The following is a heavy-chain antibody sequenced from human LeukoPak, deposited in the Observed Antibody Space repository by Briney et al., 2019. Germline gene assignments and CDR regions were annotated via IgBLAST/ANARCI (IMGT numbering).Heavy chain of an antibody. CDR2: IDQGGSVR. Sequence: GGSLRLSCAASGFSFSTYWMSWVRQTPEKGLEFVANIDQGGSVRNYMDSLKGRCTISRDNAKKSLYLEINSLRADDTAVYYCARDPESSSFDLWGRGALVTVST. CDR3: ARDPESSSFDL. CDR1: GFSFSTYW. J-gene: IGHJ4*02. D-gene: IGHD6-13*01. V-gene: IGHV3-7*01.